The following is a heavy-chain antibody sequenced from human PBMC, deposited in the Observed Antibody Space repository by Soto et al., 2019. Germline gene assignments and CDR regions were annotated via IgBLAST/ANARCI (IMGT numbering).Heavy chain of an antibody. V-gene: IGHV4-4*02. J-gene: IGHJ6*02. CDR1: GGSITTSNW. D-gene: IGHD3-22*01. CDR3: ARDSSYDSSGYYDYYYYGMDV. Sequence: SETLSLTCAVSGGSITTSNWWSWVRQPPGKGLEWIGEMYYSGSTYYNPSLKSRVTISVDTSKNQFSLKLSSVTAADTAVYYCARDSSYDSSGYYDYYYYGMDVWGQGTTVTVSS. CDR2: MYYSGST.